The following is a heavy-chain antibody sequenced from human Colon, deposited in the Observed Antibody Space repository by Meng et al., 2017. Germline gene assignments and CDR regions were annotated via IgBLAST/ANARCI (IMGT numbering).Heavy chain of an antibody. CDR2: ISGSGGST. Sequence: GESLMISCAASGYTFSSYARSWVRQAPGKGLEWVSAISGSGGSTYYADSGKGRFTISRDDSKNTLYLQMNSLRAEDTAVYYCAKDLPEHYDSSGYTDYWGQGTLVTVSS. J-gene: IGHJ4*02. CDR3: AKDLPEHYDSSGYTDY. V-gene: IGHV3-23*01. CDR1: GYTFSSYA. D-gene: IGHD3-22*01.